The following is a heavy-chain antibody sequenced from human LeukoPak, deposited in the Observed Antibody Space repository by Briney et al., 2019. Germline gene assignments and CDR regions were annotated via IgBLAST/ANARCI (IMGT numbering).Heavy chain of an antibody. J-gene: IGHJ4*02. V-gene: IGHV3-30*18. CDR3: AKDRGSKAAGGSDY. CDR2: ISYDGSNK. CDR1: GFTFSSYG. D-gene: IGHD6-13*01. Sequence: GGSLRLSCAASGFTFSSYGMHWVRQAPGKGLEWVAVISYDGSNKYYADSVKGRFTISRDNSKNTLYLQMNSLRAEDTAVYYCAKDRGSKAAGGSDYWGQGTLVTVSS.